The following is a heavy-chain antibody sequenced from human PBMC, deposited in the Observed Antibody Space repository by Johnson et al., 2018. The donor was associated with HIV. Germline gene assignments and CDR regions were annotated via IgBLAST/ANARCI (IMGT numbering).Heavy chain of an antibody. Sequence: QEKLVESGGGVVQPGRSLRLSCAASGFTFSSYAMHWVRQAPGKGLEWVAVISYDGSNKYYADSVKGRFTIYRDNSKNTFYLQMNSLRVEDTAVYYCERDLRVVVAAPIGAATSHVFDIWGQGTMVTVSS. CDR3: ERDLRVVVAAPIGAATSHVFDI. V-gene: IGHV3-30-3*01. D-gene: IGHD2-15*01. CDR2: ISYDGSNK. J-gene: IGHJ3*02. CDR1: GFTFSSYA.